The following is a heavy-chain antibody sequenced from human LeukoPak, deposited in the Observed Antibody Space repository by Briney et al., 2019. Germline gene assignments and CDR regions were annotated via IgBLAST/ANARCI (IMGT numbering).Heavy chain of an antibody. D-gene: IGHD2-2*01. Sequence: TGGSLRLSCAASGFTFSSYAMSWVRQAPGKGLEWVSAISGSGGSTYYADSVKGRFTISRDNSKNTLYLQMNSLRAEDTAVYYCAAWGYCSSTSCYAIDYWGQGTLVTVSS. V-gene: IGHV3-23*01. J-gene: IGHJ4*02. CDR1: GFTFSSYA. CDR3: AAWGYCSSTSCYAIDY. CDR2: ISGSGGST.